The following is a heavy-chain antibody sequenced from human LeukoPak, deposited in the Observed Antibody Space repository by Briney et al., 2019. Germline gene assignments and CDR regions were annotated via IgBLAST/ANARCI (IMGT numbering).Heavy chain of an antibody. V-gene: IGHV3-30*02. D-gene: IGHD1-26*01. Sequence: PGGSLRLSCAASGFTFSSYGIHWVRQAPGKGLEWVAFIRYDGSNKYYADSVKGRFIISRDNSKNTLYLQMNSLRAEDTAVYYCAKDRDGTWELRFDYWGQGTLVTVSS. CDR2: IRYDGSNK. CDR1: GFTFSSYG. CDR3: AKDRDGTWELRFDY. J-gene: IGHJ4*02.